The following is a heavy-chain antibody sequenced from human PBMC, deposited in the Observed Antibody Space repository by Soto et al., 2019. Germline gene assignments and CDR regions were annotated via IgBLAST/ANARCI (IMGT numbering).Heavy chain of an antibody. CDR1: GVTVSSNY. V-gene: IGHV3-53*01. CDR2: IYTVGST. CDR3: ARVASGWFLNAFDI. Sequence: PGGSLRLSWAASGVTVSSNYMSWVRQTPGKGLEWVSVIYTVGSTSSADSVKGRFTISRDNSKNTLYLQMNSLRAEATAVYYCARVASGWFLNAFDIWGQGTMVTVSS. J-gene: IGHJ3*02. D-gene: IGHD6-19*01.